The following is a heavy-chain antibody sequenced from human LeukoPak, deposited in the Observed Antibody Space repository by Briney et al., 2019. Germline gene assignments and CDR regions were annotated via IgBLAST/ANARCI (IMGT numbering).Heavy chain of an antibody. J-gene: IGHJ4*02. CDR3: ASGDVVVPAALSY. V-gene: IGHV3-23*01. CDR2: ISGSGGST. Sequence: GSLRLSCAASGFTFSSYAMSWVRQAPGKGLEWVSAISGSGGSTYYADSVKGRFTISRDNSKNTLYLQMNSLRAEDTAVYYCASGDVVVPAALSYWGQGTLVTVSS. D-gene: IGHD2-2*01. CDR1: GFTFSSYA.